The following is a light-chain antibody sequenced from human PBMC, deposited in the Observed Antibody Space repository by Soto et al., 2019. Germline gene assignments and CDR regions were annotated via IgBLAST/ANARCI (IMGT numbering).Light chain of an antibody. CDR3: QQYLSYPST. J-gene: IGKJ2*01. CDR1: QGISSY. CDR2: AAA. V-gene: IGKV1-8*01. Sequence: AIRMTQSPSSFSASTGDRVTITCRASQGISSYLAWYQQKPGKAPKLLIYAAATLQRGAPSRFSASGSGTDFTLTISRLQSEDFATYYCQQYLSYPSTFGQGTKLEI.